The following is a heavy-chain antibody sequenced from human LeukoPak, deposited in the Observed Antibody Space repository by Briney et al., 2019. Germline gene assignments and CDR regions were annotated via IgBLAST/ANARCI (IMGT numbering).Heavy chain of an antibody. Sequence: VKASCYASRSTFTRSVIIWVRQAPGHGLGWRGWISAYNGNTNYAQKLQGRVTMTTDTSTSTAYMELRSLRSDDTAVYYCARGGDSDAAEYFQHWGQGTLVTVSS. V-gene: IGHV1-18*01. CDR1: RSTFTRSV. CDR3: ARGGDSDAAEYFQH. D-gene: IGHD2-21*02. CDR2: ISAYNGNT. J-gene: IGHJ1*01.